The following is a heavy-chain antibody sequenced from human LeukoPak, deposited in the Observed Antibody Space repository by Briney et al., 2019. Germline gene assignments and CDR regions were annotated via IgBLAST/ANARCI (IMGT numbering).Heavy chain of an antibody. Sequence: GGSLRLSCVASGFTFSNYWMTWVRQAPGKGLEWVANIKQDGSEKYYVDSVKGRFTISRDNAKNSLYLQMTSLRGEDRAVYYCAREVPDYWAKGPLATVSS. D-gene: IGHD3-10*01. CDR1: GFTFSNYW. J-gene: IGHJ4*02. CDR2: IKQDGSEK. CDR3: AREVPDY. V-gene: IGHV3-7*03.